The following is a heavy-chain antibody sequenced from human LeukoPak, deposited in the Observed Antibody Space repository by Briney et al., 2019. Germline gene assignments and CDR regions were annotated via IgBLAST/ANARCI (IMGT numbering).Heavy chain of an antibody. CDR1: GFTFSTYD. CDR3: AKPGEPSNYFFDY. CDR2: VRVNGRST. D-gene: IGHD1-14*01. V-gene: IGHV3-23*01. Sequence: GGSLRLSCTASGFTFSTYDMSWVRQAPGKGLEWVSTVRVNGRSTYYADSVKGRFTISRDNSKNTLYLQMNSLRAEDTALYYCAKPGEPSNYFFDYWGRGALVTVSS. J-gene: IGHJ4*02.